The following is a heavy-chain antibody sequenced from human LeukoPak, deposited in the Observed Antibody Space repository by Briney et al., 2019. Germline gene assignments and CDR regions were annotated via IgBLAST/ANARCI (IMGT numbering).Heavy chain of an antibody. Sequence: PGGSLRLSCAASGFTFSSYAMHWVRQAPGKGLEWVAFISYDGSNKYYADSVKGRFTISRDNAKNSLFLQTNSLRVDDTAVYYCARDSGWFRFDYWGQGTLVTVSS. D-gene: IGHD6-19*01. CDR2: ISYDGSNK. J-gene: IGHJ4*02. V-gene: IGHV3-30-3*01. CDR3: ARDSGWFRFDY. CDR1: GFTFSSYA.